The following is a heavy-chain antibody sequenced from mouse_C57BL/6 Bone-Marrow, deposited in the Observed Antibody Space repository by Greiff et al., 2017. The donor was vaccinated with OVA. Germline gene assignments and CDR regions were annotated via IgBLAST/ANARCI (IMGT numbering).Heavy chain of an antibody. D-gene: IGHD2-3*01. Sequence: DVQLQESGPELVKPGASVKISCKASGYSFTGYYMNWVKQSPEKSLEWIGEINPSTGGTTYNQKFKAKATLTVDKSSSTAYMQLKSLTSEDSAVYYCARRWLIPYAMDYWGQGTSVTVSS. CDR1: GYSFTGYY. J-gene: IGHJ4*01. V-gene: IGHV1-42*01. CDR3: ARRWLIPYAMDY. CDR2: INPSTGGT.